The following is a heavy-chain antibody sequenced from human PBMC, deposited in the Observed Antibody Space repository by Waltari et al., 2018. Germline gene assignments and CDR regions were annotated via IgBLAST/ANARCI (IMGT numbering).Heavy chain of an antibody. CDR3: TSVQSSSWTGY. CDR2: IRSKANSNAT. V-gene: IGHV3-73*01. D-gene: IGHD6-13*01. J-gene: IGHJ4*02. Sequence: EVQLVESGGGLVQPGGSLTLSCAASGFTSSGSATHSFRQASGKGLGWVGRIRSKANSNATAYAASVKGRLTISRDDSKNTAYLQMNSLKTEDTAVYYCTSVQSSSWTGYWGQGTLVTVSS. CDR1: GFTSSGSA.